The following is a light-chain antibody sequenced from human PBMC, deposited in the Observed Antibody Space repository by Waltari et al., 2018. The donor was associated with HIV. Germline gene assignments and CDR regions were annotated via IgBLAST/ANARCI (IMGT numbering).Light chain of an antibody. CDR1: SSAVGTYNY. Sequence: QSALTQPASVSGSPGQSITISCTGTSSAVGTYNYVSWYQQHPGEAPKLIIYYVGHRSSGVSNRFSGSKSGNTASLTISGLQAEDEADDYCSSYTIRTTLEFGGGTKLTVL. CDR2: YVG. V-gene: IGLV2-14*03. CDR3: SSYTIRTTLE. J-gene: IGLJ2*01.